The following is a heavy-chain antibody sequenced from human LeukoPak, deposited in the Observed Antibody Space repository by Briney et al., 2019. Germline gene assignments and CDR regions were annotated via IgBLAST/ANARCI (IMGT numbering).Heavy chain of an antibody. V-gene: IGHV4-61*02. CDR3: AREYKGPAFFDY. Sequence: SETLSHTCTVSGGSISSGSYYWSWIRQPAGKGLEWIGRIYTSGSTNYNPSLKSRVTISVDTSKNQFSLKLSSVTAADTAVYYCAREYKGPAFFDYWGQGTLVTVS. J-gene: IGHJ4*02. CDR2: IYTSGST. D-gene: IGHD1-14*01. CDR1: GGSISSGSYY.